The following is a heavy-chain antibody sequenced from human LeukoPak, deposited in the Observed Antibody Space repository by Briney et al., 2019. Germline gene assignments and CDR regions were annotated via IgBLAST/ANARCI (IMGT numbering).Heavy chain of an antibody. CDR1: GGSISSSSYY. Sequence: PSETLSLTCTVSGGSISSSSYYWSWIRQPPGKGLEWIGYIYYSGSTNYNPSLKSRVTISVDTSKNQFSLKLSSVTAADTAVYYCARVMVFPFYYDSSGYYYVPLYYYYMDVWGKGTTVTVSS. V-gene: IGHV4-61*01. CDR2: IYYSGST. D-gene: IGHD3-22*01. J-gene: IGHJ6*03. CDR3: ARVMVFPFYYDSSGYYYVPLYYYYMDV.